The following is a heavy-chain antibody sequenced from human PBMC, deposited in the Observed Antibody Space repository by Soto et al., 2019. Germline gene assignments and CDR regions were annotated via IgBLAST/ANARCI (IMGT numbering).Heavy chain of an antibody. CDR3: VHRKGSTVVNGDKWFEP. V-gene: IGHV2-5*05. Sequence: QITLKESGPTLVKPTQTLTLTCTFSGFSLSTTGVGVGWIRQPPRKALERLALMYWADYKRYGPSLKSRLTITKDNSKSQVVLTMTNMDPVDTATYYCVHRKGSTVVNGDKWFEPWGQGTLVTVSS. D-gene: IGHD2-15*01. J-gene: IGHJ5*02. CDR1: GFSLSTTGVG. CDR2: MYWADYK.